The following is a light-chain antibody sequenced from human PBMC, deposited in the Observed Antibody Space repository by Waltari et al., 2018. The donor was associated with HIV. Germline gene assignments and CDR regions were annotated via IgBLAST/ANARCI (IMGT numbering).Light chain of an antibody. J-gene: IGKJ4*01. V-gene: IGKV4-1*01. CDR2: WAP. CDR3: QQYYTTPLT. Sequence: DIVMTQSPDSLAVSLCARATINCKSSPSVLYSSNNKNYLAWYQQKPGQPPKLLIYWAPARESGVPGRFSGSGSGTDFTLTISSLQAEDVAVYYCQQYYTTPLTFGGGTKVEIK. CDR1: PSVLYSSNNKNY.